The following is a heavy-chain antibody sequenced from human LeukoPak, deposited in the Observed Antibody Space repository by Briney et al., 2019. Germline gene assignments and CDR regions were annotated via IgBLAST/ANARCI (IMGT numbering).Heavy chain of an antibody. CDR1: GFTFGDYA. V-gene: IGHV3-49*03. D-gene: IGHD3-9*01. J-gene: IGHJ4*02. CDR3: TRGFYDILTGYHSSPFDY. CDR2: IRSKAYGGTT. Sequence: GGSLRLSCTASGFTFGDYAMSWFRQAPGKGLEWVGFIRSKAYGGTTEYAASVKGRFTISRDDSKSIAYLQMNSLKTEDTAVYYCTRGFYDILTGYHSSPFDYWGQGTLVTVSS.